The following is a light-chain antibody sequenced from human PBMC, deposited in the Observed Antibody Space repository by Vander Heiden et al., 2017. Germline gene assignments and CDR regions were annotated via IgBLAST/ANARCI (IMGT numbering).Light chain of an antibody. CDR3: QSADSSDTYRVI. V-gene: IGLV3-25*03. J-gene: IGLJ2*01. CDR2: KDK. CDR1: ALPKQY. Sequence: SYELTQPPLVSVSPVQTAKITCSGDALPKQYAYWYQQRPGQAPVLIIYKDKERPSGIPERFSGYSSGTTVTLAISGVQAEDEADYYCQSADSSDTYRVIFGGGTKLTVL.